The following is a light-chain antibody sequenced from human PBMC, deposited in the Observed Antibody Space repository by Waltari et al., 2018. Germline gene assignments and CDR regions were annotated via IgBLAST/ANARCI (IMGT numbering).Light chain of an antibody. Sequence: QSALTQPASVSGSPGQSITIPFTGTSSDGGNYNLVSWYQQHPGKAPKLMIYEVSQRPSGVSNRFSGSKSGNTASLTISGLQPEDETDYYCCSYAGHSTYVFGTGTKVTVL. CDR3: CSYAGHSTYV. CDR1: SSDGGNYNL. V-gene: IGLV2-23*02. J-gene: IGLJ1*01. CDR2: EVS.